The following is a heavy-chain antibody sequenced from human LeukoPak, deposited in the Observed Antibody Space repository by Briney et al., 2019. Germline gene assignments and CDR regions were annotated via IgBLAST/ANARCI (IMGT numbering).Heavy chain of an antibody. CDR2: TYYRSKWHN. CDR1: GDSVSSNSAA. V-gene: IGHV6-1*01. CDR3: ARQTGAYYYYMDV. Sequence: SQTLSLTCAISGDSVSSNSAAWNWIRQSPSRGLEWLGRTYYRSKWHNDYAVSVKSRITINPDTSKNQFSLKLSSVTAADTAVYYCARQTGAYYYYMDVWGKGTTVTVSS. J-gene: IGHJ6*03. D-gene: IGHD7-27*01.